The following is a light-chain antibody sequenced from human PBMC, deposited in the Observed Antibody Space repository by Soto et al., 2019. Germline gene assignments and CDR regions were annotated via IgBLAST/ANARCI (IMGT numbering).Light chain of an antibody. CDR2: EVS. V-gene: IGLV2-23*02. CDR3: CSYAGSSSYV. Sequence: VLTQPASVSGSPGQSITISCTGTSSDVGSYNLVSWYQQHPGKAPKLMIYEVSKRPSGVSNRFSGSKSGNTASLTISGLQTEDEADYYCCSYAGSSSYVFGTGTKVTVL. J-gene: IGLJ1*01. CDR1: SSDVGSYNL.